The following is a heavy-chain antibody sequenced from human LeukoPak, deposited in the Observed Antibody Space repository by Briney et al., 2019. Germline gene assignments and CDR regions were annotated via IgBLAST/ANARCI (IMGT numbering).Heavy chain of an antibody. CDR2: ISYDGSNK. J-gene: IGHJ5*02. V-gene: IGHV3-30*18. CDR1: GFTFSSYG. Sequence: GRSLRLSCAASGFTFSSYGMHWVRQAPVKGLEWVAVISYDGSNKYYADSVKGRFTISRDNSKNTLYLQMNSLRAEDTAVYYCAKHTKKDDYGEHWFDPWGQGTLVTVPS. D-gene: IGHD4-17*01. CDR3: AKHTKKDDYGEHWFDP.